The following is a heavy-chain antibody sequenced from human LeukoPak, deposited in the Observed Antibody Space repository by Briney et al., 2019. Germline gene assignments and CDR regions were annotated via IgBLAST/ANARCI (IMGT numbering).Heavy chain of an antibody. CDR3: ARVRTNWNYWFDP. V-gene: IGHV1-2*02. J-gene: IGHJ5*02. Sequence: ASVKVSCKASGYTFTGYYMHWVRQAPGQGLEWMGWINPNSGDTNYAQKFQGRVILTRDTSISTAYMELSSLRSDDTAVYYCARVRTNWNYWFDPWGQGTLVTVSS. CDR2: INPNSGDT. D-gene: IGHD1-7*01. CDR1: GYTFTGYY.